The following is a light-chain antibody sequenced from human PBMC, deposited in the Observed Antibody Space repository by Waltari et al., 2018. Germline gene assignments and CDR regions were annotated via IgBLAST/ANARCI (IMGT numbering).Light chain of an antibody. V-gene: IGKV3-11*01. Sequence: EIVLTQSPATLSLSPGEKATLSCRASQSVSSYLAWYQQKPGQAPRLLIYDASNRATDIPARFSGSGSGTDFTLIISSLEPKDFAVYYCQQRSDSPWTFGQGTKVEIK. CDR3: QQRSDSPWT. CDR2: DAS. J-gene: IGKJ1*01. CDR1: QSVSSY.